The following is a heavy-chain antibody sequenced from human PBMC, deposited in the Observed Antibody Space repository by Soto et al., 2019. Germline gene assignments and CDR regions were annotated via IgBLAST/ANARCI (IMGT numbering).Heavy chain of an antibody. CDR3: AKKRGGPFDC. CDR2: ISSSGSTI. CDR1: GFTFSSYE. Sequence: GGSLRLSCAASGFTFSSYEMNWVRQAPGKGLEWVSYISSSGSTIYYADSVKGRFTISRDNAKNSLYLQMNSLRAEDTAVYYSAKKRGGPFDCWGQGTRLTVSS. D-gene: IGHD3-16*01. V-gene: IGHV3-48*03. J-gene: IGHJ4*02.